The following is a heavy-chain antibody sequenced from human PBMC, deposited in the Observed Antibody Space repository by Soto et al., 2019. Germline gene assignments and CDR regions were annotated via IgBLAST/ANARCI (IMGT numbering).Heavy chain of an antibody. J-gene: IGHJ6*04. Sequence: GASVKVSCKASGYTFTSYDINWVRQATGQGLEWMGWMNPNSGNTGYAQKFQGRVTMTRNTSISTPYMELSSLRSEDTAVYYCARDTPPEYYYYYYGMDVWGKGTTVTVSS. V-gene: IGHV1-8*01. CDR2: MNPNSGNT. CDR1: GYTFTSYD. CDR3: ARDTPPEYYYYYYGMDV.